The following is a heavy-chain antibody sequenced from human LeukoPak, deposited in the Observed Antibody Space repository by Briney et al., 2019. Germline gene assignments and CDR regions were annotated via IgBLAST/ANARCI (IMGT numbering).Heavy chain of an antibody. CDR2: IKQDGIEK. CDR1: GFTPYKHW. V-gene: IGHV3-7*01. Sequence: GALGLSFAAPGFTPYKHWVIWVRRGPGEGLECVANIKQDGIEKYYLDSVKGRFTISRDNAKNSVYLQMNSLRVEDTAVYYCGRGWAVDFWGQGTLVTVSS. CDR3: GRGWAVDF. D-gene: IGHD5-24*01. J-gene: IGHJ4*02.